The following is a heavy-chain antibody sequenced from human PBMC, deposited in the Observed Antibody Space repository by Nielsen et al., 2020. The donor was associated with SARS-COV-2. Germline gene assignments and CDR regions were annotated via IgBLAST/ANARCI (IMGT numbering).Heavy chain of an antibody. D-gene: IGHD5-18*01. CDR1: GGSISSYY. J-gene: IGHJ6*03. CDR3: ARDQLWSSGYMDV. V-gene: IGHV4-59*12. Sequence: SETLSLTCTVSGGSISSYYWSWIRQPPGKGLEWIGYIYYSGNTNYNPSLKSRVTISVDTSKNQFSLKLSSVTAADTAVYYCARDQLWSSGYMDVWGKGTTVTVSS. CDR2: IYYSGNT.